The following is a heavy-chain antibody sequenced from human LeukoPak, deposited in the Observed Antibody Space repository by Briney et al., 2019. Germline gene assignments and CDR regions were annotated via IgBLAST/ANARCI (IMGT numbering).Heavy chain of an antibody. CDR3: ARGYRAVYSGYSYPDAFDI. CDR2: IYSGGST. V-gene: IGHV3-66*01. Sequence: ETLSLTCTVSGGSMSSSSAYWGWIRQPPGKGLEWVSVIYSGGSTYYADSVKGRFTISRDNSKNTLYLQMNSLRAEDTAVYYCARGYRAVYSGYSYPDAFDIWGQGTMVTVSS. CDR1: GGSMSSSSAY. D-gene: IGHD5-18*01. J-gene: IGHJ3*02.